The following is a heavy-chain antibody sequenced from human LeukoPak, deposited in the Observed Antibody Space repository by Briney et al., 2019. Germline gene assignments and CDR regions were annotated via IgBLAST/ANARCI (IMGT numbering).Heavy chain of an antibody. Sequence: ASVKVSCKASGYTFTSYYMHWVRQAPGQGLEWMGIINPSGGSTSYAQKFQGRVTMTRDTSTSTVYMELSSLRSEDTAVYYCARDRSPTYYDSIGYYYWGQGTLVTVSS. CDR3: ARDRSPTYYDSIGYYY. V-gene: IGHV1-46*01. J-gene: IGHJ4*02. D-gene: IGHD3-22*01. CDR1: GYTFTSYY. CDR2: INPSGGST.